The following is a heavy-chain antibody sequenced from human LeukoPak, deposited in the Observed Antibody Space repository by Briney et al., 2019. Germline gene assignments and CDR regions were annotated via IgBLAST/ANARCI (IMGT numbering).Heavy chain of an antibody. V-gene: IGHV4-39*01. J-gene: IGHJ4*02. Sequence: PSETLSLTCTVSGGSISSSSYYWGWIRQPPGKGLEWIESIYYSGSTYYNPSLKSRVTISVDTSKNQFSLKLSSVTAADTAVYYCARLNSSGHFDYWGQGTLVTVSS. CDR1: GGSISSSSYY. CDR2: IYYSGST. D-gene: IGHD6-19*01. CDR3: ARLNSSGHFDY.